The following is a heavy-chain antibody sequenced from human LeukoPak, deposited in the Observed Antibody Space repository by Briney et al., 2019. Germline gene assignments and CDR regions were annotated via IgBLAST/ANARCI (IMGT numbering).Heavy chain of an antibody. CDR1: GFTFSRHG. Sequence: PGGSLRLSCAPSGFTFSRHGMHWVRQAPGKGLEWVAVIWYDGSNKYYADSVKGRFTISRDNSKNTLYLQMNSLRAEDTAVYYCARDFSSSWSPFEYWGQGTLVTVSS. V-gene: IGHV3-33*08. CDR3: ARDFSSSWSPFEY. D-gene: IGHD6-13*01. CDR2: IWYDGSNK. J-gene: IGHJ4*02.